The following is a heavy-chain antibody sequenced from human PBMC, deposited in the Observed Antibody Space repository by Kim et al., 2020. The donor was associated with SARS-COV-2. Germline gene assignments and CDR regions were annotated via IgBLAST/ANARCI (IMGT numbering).Heavy chain of an antibody. Sequence: SRSTYYNPSLKSRVTILVDKAKNQFSLKLSSVPAAETAVYYCARDRGTGWSGYYNVEYGMDVWGQGTAV. CDR2: SRST. CDR3: ARDRGTGWSGYYNVEYGMDV. D-gene: IGHD3-3*01. V-gene: IGHV4-31*02. J-gene: IGHJ6*02.